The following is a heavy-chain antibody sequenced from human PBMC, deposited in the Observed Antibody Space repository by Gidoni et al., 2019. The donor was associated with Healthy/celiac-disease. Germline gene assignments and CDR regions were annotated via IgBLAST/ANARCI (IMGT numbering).Heavy chain of an antibody. J-gene: IGHJ6*02. CDR3: AIGTTVTTGPYYYYGMDV. CDR1: GGSISSYY. CDR2: IYYIGST. Sequence: QLQESGPGLVKTSENLSLTCTVSGGSISSYYWSWILQAPGTVLECIGYIYYIGSTNYNPSLKSRVTISVDTSKNQFSLKLISVPASDTAVYYCAIGTTVTTGPYYYYGMDVWGQGTTVTVSS. V-gene: IGHV4-59*01. D-gene: IGHD4-17*01.